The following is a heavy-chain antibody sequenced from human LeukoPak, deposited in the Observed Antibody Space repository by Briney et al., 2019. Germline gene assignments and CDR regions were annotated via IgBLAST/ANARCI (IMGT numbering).Heavy chain of an antibody. CDR2: ISGSGGST. D-gene: IGHD2-8*01. V-gene: IGHV3-23*01. Sequence: PGGSLRLPCAASGLTFSSYAMSWVRQAPGKGLEWVSAISGSGGSTYYADSVKGRFTISRDNSKNTLYLQMNSLRAEDTAVYYCAKGRNGEEDAFDIWGQGTMVTVSS. CDR3: AKGRNGEEDAFDI. CDR1: GLTFSSYA. J-gene: IGHJ3*02.